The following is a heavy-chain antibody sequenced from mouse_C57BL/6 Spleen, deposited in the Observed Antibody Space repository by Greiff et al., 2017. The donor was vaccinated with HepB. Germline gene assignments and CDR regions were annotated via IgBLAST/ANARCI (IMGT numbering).Heavy chain of an antibody. J-gene: IGHJ4*01. Sequence: VQLQQPGAELVMPGASVKLSCKASGYTFTSYWMHWVKQRPGQGLEWIGEIDPSDSYTNYNQKFKGKSTLTVDKSSSTAYMQLSSLTSEDSAVYYCARYSNYLYYAMDYWGQGTSVTVSS. CDR1: GYTFTSYW. CDR2: IDPSDSYT. CDR3: ARYSNYLYYAMDY. V-gene: IGHV1-69*01. D-gene: IGHD2-5*01.